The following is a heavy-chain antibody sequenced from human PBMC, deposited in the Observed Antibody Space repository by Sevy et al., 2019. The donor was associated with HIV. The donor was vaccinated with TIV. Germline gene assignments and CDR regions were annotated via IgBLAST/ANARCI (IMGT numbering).Heavy chain of an antibody. J-gene: IGHJ4*02. D-gene: IGHD2-2*01. Sequence: SETQSLTCTVSGGSVSSGSYYWSWIRQPPGKGLEWIGYIYYSGSTNYNPSLKSRVTISVDTSKNQYSLKLSSVTAADTAVYYCARLQVVAAARIYYFDFWGQGTLVTVSS. CDR1: GGSVSSGSYY. CDR3: ARLQVVAAARIYYFDF. CDR2: IYYSGST. V-gene: IGHV4-61*01.